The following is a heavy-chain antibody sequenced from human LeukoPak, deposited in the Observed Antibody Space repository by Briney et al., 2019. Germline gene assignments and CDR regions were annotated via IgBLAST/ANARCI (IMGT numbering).Heavy chain of an antibody. J-gene: IGHJ4*02. CDR2: ISGSGGST. Sequence: GSLRLSCAASGFTFSSYATSWVRQAPGKGLEWVSAISGSGGSTYYADSVKGRFTISRDNSKNTLYLQMNSLRAEDTAVYYCAKDRGYYGSGSYSTPQNWGQGTLVTVSS. V-gene: IGHV3-23*01. CDR1: GFTFSSYA. D-gene: IGHD3-10*01. CDR3: AKDRGYYGSGSYSTPQN.